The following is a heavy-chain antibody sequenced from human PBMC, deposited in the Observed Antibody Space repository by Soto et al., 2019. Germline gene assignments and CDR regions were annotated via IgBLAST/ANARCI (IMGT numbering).Heavy chain of an antibody. V-gene: IGHV1-2*04. D-gene: IGHD6-13*01. CDR1: GYTLTSYG. J-gene: IGHJ5*02. Sequence: GASVKVSCTASGYTLTSYGISWVRQAPGQGLEWMGWINPNSGGTNYAQKFQGWVTMTRDTSISTAYMELSRLRSDDTAVYYCARDLKSPAAATSWFDPWGQGTLVTVSS. CDR3: ARDLKSPAAATSWFDP. CDR2: INPNSGGT.